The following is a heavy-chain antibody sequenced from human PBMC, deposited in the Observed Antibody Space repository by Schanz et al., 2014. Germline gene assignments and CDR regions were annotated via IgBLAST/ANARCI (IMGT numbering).Heavy chain of an antibody. Sequence: QVQLQQWGAGLLKPSETLSLTCAVSGGSFSGYYWSWIRQPPDTGLEWIGEINQSGDTNYNPSLKRRVPISVAPSNTQSPLKLTTVTAADTAVYYCARLGTVLSGYSGYWGQGTLVTVSS. V-gene: IGHV4-34*01. CDR1: GGSFSGYY. CDR2: INQSGDT. CDR3: ARLGTVLSGYSGY. J-gene: IGHJ4*02. D-gene: IGHD2-21*01.